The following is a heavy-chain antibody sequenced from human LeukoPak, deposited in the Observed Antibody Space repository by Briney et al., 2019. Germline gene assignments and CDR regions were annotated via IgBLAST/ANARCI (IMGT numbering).Heavy chain of an antibody. CDR3: ARDQLGFDY. CDR2: ISYDGSIQ. V-gene: IGHV3-30*04. D-gene: IGHD1-1*01. CDR1: GFTFSNYV. Sequence: PGGSLRLSCAASGFTFSNYVMHWVRQAPGKGLEWVAAISYDGSIQYYADSVKGRFTISRDNSKNTLYLQMNSLRPDDTAVYYCARDQLGFDYWGQGTLVTVSS. J-gene: IGHJ4*02.